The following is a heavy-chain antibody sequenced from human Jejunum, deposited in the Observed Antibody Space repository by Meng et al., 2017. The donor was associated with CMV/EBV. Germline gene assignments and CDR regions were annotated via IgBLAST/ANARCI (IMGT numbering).Heavy chain of an antibody. D-gene: IGHD1-26*01. J-gene: IGHJ4*02. Sequence: SCKASGYTFFSYGVGWVRQAPGQGLEWMGWISVYDGNTKYAQKFQGRVTMSTVTSTNTAYMELTSLRSDDTAVYFCARAPVGDTMFDYWGQGTLVTVSS. CDR1: GYTFFSYG. CDR3: ARAPVGDTMFDY. V-gene: IGHV1-18*01. CDR2: ISVYDGNT.